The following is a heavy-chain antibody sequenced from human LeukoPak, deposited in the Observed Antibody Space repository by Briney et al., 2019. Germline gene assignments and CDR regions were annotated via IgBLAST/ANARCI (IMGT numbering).Heavy chain of an antibody. Sequence: NPSETLSLTCTVSGGSISSSSYYWGWIRQPPGKGLEWIGSIYYSGSTYYNPSLKSRVTISVDTSKNQFSLKLSSVTAADTAVYYCAREGNRDGYNYKGGQGTLVTVSS. D-gene: IGHD5-24*01. V-gene: IGHV4-39*07. CDR2: IYYSGST. CDR1: GGSISSSSYY. J-gene: IGHJ4*02. CDR3: AREGNRDGYNYK.